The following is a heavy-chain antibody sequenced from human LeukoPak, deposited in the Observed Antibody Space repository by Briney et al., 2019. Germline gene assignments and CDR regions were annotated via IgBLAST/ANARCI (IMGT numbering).Heavy chain of an antibody. CDR2: IYPGDSDT. D-gene: IGHD3-10*01. CDR3: ARRAYYYNSGGTDY. Sequence: GESLKISCKGSGYSFTNHWIAWVRQMPGKGLDWMGIIYPGDSDTRYSPSFQGQVTLSADKSISTAYLQWSSLKASDTAMYYCARRAYYYNSGGTDYWGQGTLVTVSS. CDR1: GYSFTNHW. V-gene: IGHV5-51*01. J-gene: IGHJ4*02.